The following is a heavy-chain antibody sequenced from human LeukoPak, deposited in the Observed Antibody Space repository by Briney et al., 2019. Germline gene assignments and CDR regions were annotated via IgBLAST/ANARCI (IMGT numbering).Heavy chain of an antibody. Sequence: SETLSLTCTVSGGSISSSSYYWGWIRQPPGKGLEWIGSIYYSGSTYYKPSLKSRVTISVDTSKNQFSLKLSSVTAADTAVYYCAREGTGYSYGYYYYYYMDVWGKGTTVTVSS. CDR3: AREGTGYSYGYYYYYYMDV. J-gene: IGHJ6*03. V-gene: IGHV4-39*07. CDR2: IYYSGST. CDR1: GGSISSSSYY. D-gene: IGHD5-18*01.